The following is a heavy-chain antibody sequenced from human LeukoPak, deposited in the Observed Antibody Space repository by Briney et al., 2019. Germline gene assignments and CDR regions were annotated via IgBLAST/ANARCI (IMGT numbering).Heavy chain of an antibody. J-gene: IGHJ4*02. CDR1: GFTFSDYA. V-gene: IGHV3-30-3*01. CDR3: ARDGWYYFDY. D-gene: IGHD6-19*01. Sequence: GGSLRLSCAASGFTFSDYAMHWVRQAPGKGLEWVAVISYDGSNEYYADSVKGRFTISRDDSKNTVYLQMNSLRDEDTAVYYCARDGWYYFDYWGQGTLVTVSS. CDR2: ISYDGSNE.